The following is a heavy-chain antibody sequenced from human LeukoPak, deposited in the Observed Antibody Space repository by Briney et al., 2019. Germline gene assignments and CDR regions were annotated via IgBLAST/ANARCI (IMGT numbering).Heavy chain of an antibody. V-gene: IGHV5-51*01. CDR3: ARQYSGSYYFDY. CDR1: GYSFTSYW. Sequence: GESLKISCKGSGYSFTSYWIAWVRLMPGKGLEWMGIIYPGDSDTRYSPSFQGQVTISADKSIGTAYLQWNSLKASDTAMYFCARQYSGSYYFDYWGQGTLVTVSS. CDR2: IYPGDSDT. D-gene: IGHD1-26*01. J-gene: IGHJ4*02.